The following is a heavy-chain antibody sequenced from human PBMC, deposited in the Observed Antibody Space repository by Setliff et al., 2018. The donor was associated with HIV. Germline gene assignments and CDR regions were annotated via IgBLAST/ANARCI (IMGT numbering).Heavy chain of an antibody. CDR3: ARGDWGSDFDY. J-gene: IGHJ4*02. CDR2: IYYSGST. CDR1: GGSISSGGYY. D-gene: IGHD7-27*01. Sequence: PSETLSLTCTVSGGSISSGGYYWSWIRQHPGKGLEWIGYIYYSGSTYYNPSLKSRVTISVDTSKSQFSLKLSSVTAADTAVYYCARGDWGSDFDYWGQGTLVTVSS. V-gene: IGHV4-31*03.